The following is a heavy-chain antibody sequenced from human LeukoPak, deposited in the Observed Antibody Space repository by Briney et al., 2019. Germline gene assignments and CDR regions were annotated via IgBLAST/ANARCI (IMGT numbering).Heavy chain of an antibody. CDR3: ARRVVVPAAPYYFDY. V-gene: IGHV6-1*01. CDR1: GDSVSSNSAA. CDR2: TYYRSKWYS. Sequence: SQTLSLTCVISGDSVSSNSAAWNWIRQSPSRGLEWLGRTYYRSKWYSYSAVSVKSRIIINPDTSKNQFSLQLNSVTPEDTAVYYCARRVVVPAAPYYFDYWGQGTLVTVSS. D-gene: IGHD2-2*01. J-gene: IGHJ4*02.